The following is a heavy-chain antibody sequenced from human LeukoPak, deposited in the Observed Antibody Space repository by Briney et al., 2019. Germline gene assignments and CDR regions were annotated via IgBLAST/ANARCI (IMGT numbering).Heavy chain of an antibody. J-gene: IGHJ4*02. CDR1: RFSSTNYA. V-gene: IGHV3-23*01. CDR3: AKEIGIALTGMLDH. CDR2: ISGSGDNT. D-gene: IGHD6-13*01. Sequence: GGSLRLSCAASRFSSTNYAMSWVRQAPGKGLEWVSGISGSGDNTYYADSVKGRFTISRDNSKNTLYLQMSSLRAEDTAVYYCAKEIGIALTGMLDHGGQGTLVTVSS.